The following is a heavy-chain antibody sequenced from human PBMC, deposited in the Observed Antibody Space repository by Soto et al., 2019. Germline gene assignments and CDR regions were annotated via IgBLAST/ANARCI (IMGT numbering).Heavy chain of an antibody. V-gene: IGHV3-66*01. J-gene: IGHJ4*02. CDR2: IYSGSTT. CDR1: GLSVTSNY. Sequence: EVLLVQSGGGLVQPGGSLRLSCAPSGLSVTSNYMAWVRQAPGKGLEWVSVIYSGSTTHHADSVKGRFTISRDSSSNTLYLQMSSLRVEHTALYYCARGYWVEGYGAGTYFDYWGQGTLVTVSS. D-gene: IGHD2-15*01. CDR3: ARGYWVEGYGAGTYFDY.